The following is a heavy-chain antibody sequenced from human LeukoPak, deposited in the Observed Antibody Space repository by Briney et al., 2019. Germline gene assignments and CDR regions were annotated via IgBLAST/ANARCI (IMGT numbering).Heavy chain of an antibody. Sequence: ASVKVSCKASGYTFTSYDINWVRQATGQGLEWMGWMNPNSGNTGYAQKFQGRVTITRNTSISTAYMELSSLRSEDTAVYYCARASHSSGWWGPLSLTYWGQGTLVTVSS. J-gene: IGHJ4*02. CDR2: MNPNSGNT. CDR3: ARASHSSGWWGPLSLTY. D-gene: IGHD6-19*01. CDR1: GYTFTSYD. V-gene: IGHV1-8*03.